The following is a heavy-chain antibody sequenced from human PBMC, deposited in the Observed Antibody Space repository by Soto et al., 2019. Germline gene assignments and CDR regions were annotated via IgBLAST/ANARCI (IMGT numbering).Heavy chain of an antibody. V-gene: IGHV4-31*11. J-gene: IGHJ4*02. D-gene: IGHD2-15*01. CDR3: ARWVEVSLDYFDS. CDR2: MHHSGRT. Sequence: PSETLSLTCAVSGAYMRNDYYYWSWVRQKPGKDLEWIGHMHHSGRTHYNPSLKSRVAISVDTSKNQFSLYLNSVTAADTAVYYCARWVEVSLDYFDSWGQGTLVTVSS. CDR1: GAYMRNDYYY.